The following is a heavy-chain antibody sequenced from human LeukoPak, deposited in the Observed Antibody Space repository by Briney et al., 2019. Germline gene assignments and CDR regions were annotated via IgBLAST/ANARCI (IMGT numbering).Heavy chain of an antibody. CDR3: ARISGSSQGD. Sequence: GVSLRLSCAASGFTFSSYGMHWVRQTPGKGLEWVAVISYDGSNKYYADSVKGRFTISRDNSKNTLYLQMNSLRAEDTAVYYCARISGSSQGDWGQGTLVTVSS. J-gene: IGHJ4*02. V-gene: IGHV3-30*03. CDR2: ISYDGSNK. D-gene: IGHD3-10*01. CDR1: GFTFSSYG.